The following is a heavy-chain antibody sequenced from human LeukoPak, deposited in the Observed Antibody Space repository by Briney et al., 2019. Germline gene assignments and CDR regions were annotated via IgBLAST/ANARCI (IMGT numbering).Heavy chain of an antibody. V-gene: IGHV3-11*01. Sequence: GGSLRLSCAASGFTLSDYYMSWIRQAPGKGLEWVSYISSSGSTIYYADSVKGRFTISRDNAKNSLYLQMNSLRAEDTAVYYCARAPLSGPFWFDPWGQGTLVTVSS. CDR1: GFTLSDYY. D-gene: IGHD3-3*01. J-gene: IGHJ5*02. CDR3: ARAPLSGPFWFDP. CDR2: ISSSGSTI.